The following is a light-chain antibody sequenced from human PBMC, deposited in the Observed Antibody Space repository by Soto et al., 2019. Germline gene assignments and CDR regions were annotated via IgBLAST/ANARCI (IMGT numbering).Light chain of an antibody. J-gene: IGKJ1*01. CDR3: QQYNSYWS. V-gene: IGKV1-5*01. Sequence: IQMTQSPSTLSASVGDRVTITCRASQSISGWLAWYQQKPGKAPKLLIYDASSLQSGVPSRFSGSGSGTEFTLTISSLQPDDFATYYCQQYNSYWSFGQGTKVEIK. CDR1: QSISGW. CDR2: DAS.